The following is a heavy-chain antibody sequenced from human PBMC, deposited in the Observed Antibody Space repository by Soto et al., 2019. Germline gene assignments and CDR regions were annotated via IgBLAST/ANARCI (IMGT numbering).Heavy chain of an antibody. CDR1: GYTFTSYD. J-gene: IGHJ6*02. V-gene: IGHV1-8*01. CDR3: AREWSAAGHFYGMDV. CDR2: MNTNSDDT. Sequence: GASVKVSFTTSGYTFTSYDINWVRQAPGQGLEWVGWMNTNSDDTRSAQKFRGRLTLTRDKSMRAVYMKLSNLRPDDTAVYYCAREWSAAGHFYGMDVWGQGTTVTVSS. D-gene: IGHD6-13*01.